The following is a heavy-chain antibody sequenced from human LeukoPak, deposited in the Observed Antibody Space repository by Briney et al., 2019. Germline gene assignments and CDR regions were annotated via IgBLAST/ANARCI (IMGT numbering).Heavy chain of an antibody. Sequence: SVKVSCKASGGTFSSYAISWVRQALGQGLEWMGGIIPIFGTANYAQKFQGRVTITTDESTSTAYMELSSLRSEDTAVYYCASVRFSSSFYWFDPWGQGTLVTVSS. CDR2: IIPIFGTA. D-gene: IGHD6-6*01. CDR1: GGTFSSYA. V-gene: IGHV1-69*05. J-gene: IGHJ5*02. CDR3: ASVRFSSSFYWFDP.